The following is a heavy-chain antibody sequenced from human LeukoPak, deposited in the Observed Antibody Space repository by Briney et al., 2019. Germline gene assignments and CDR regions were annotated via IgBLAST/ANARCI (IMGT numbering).Heavy chain of an antibody. CDR3: AKPRIAAAGTDGHYYGMDV. Sequence: GGSLRLSCAASGFTFDDYAMHWVRQAPGKGLEWVSLISGDGGSTYYADSVKGRFTISRDNSKNSLYLQMNSLRTEDTALYYCAKPRIAAAGTDGHYYGMDVWGQGTTVTVSS. V-gene: IGHV3-43*02. CDR1: GFTFDDYA. J-gene: IGHJ6*02. D-gene: IGHD6-13*01. CDR2: ISGDGGST.